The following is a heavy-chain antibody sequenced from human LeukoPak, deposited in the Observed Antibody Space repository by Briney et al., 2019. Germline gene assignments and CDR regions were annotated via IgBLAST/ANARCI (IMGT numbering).Heavy chain of an antibody. CDR3: ARDLTPRPDSGGTLDY. J-gene: IGHJ4*02. Sequence: GGSLRLSCVASGFTFSRYGMHWVRQAPGKGLEWVAGIWYDGSNKYYADSVKGRFTISRDNSKNTLYLQMNSLRAEDTAVYYCARDLTPRPDSGGTLDYWGQGTLVTVSS. D-gene: IGHD2-15*01. CDR2: IWYDGSNK. CDR1: GFTFSRYG. V-gene: IGHV3-33*01.